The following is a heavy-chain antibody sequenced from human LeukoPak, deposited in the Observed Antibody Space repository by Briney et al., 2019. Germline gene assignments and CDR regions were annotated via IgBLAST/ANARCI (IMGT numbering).Heavy chain of an antibody. CDR3: ARVWVGHCSSTSCYYFDY. CDR2: INPSGGST. V-gene: IGHV1-46*01. J-gene: IGHJ4*02. Sequence: ASVKVSCKASGYTFTSYYMHWVRQAPGQGLEWMGIINPSGGSTSYAQKFQGRVTITADKSTSTAYMELSSLRSEDTAVYYCARVWVGHCSSTSCYYFDYWGQGTLVTVSS. D-gene: IGHD2-2*01. CDR1: GYTFTSYY.